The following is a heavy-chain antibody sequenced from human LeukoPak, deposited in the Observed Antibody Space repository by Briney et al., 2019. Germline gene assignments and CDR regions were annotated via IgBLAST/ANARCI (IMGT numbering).Heavy chain of an antibody. J-gene: IGHJ4*02. CDR3: ARAGRSSTSLANY. D-gene: IGHD2-2*01. V-gene: IGHV1-46*01. CDR1: GYTFTIYY. CDR2: INPSGGST. Sequence: GASVKVSCKASGYTFTIYYMHWVPQAPGQGLEWMGIINPSGGSTSYAQKFQGRVTMTRDTSTSRVYMELSSLRSEDTAVYYCARAGRSSTSLANYWGQGTLVTVSS.